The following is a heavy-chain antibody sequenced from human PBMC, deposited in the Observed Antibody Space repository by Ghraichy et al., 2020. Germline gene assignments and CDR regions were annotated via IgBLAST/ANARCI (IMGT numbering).Heavy chain of an antibody. Sequence: GGSLRLSCAASGFIFNDYWMHWVRHPPGKGLEWVANIKQDGGQKYYVDSVKGRFTISRDNAKNSVYLHMSSLKAEDTAVDYCARVHSEIAAGWLPRHWGQGPLVTVSS. CDR3: ARVHSEIAAGWLPRH. J-gene: IGHJ1*01. V-gene: IGHV3-7*03. CDR1: GFIFNDYW. CDR2: IKQDGGQK. D-gene: IGHD5-12*01.